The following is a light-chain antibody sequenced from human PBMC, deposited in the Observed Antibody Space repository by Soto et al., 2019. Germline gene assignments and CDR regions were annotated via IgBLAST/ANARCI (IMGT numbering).Light chain of an antibody. V-gene: IGLV1-40*01. Sequence: QLVLTQPPSVSGAPGQRVTISCAGSSSNIGAGYDVHWYQQLPGTAPKLLIYGNSNRPSGVPDRFSGSKSGTSASLAITGLQAADEADYYCQSYDSSLSALVFGGGTKVTAL. CDR2: GNS. CDR1: SSNIGAGYD. CDR3: QSYDSSLSALV. J-gene: IGLJ2*01.